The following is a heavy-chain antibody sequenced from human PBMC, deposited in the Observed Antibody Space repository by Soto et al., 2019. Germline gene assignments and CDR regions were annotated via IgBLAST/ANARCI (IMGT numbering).Heavy chain of an antibody. Sequence: SETLYLTCTVSGGSISSSSYYWGWIRQPPGKGLEWIGSIYYSGSTYYNPSLKSRVTISVDTSKNQFSLKLSSVTAADTAVYYCAGVVPAALGYYYYGMDVWGQGTTVTVSS. D-gene: IGHD2-2*01. V-gene: IGHV4-39*01. CDR1: GGSISSSSYY. J-gene: IGHJ6*02. CDR2: IYYSGST. CDR3: AGVVPAALGYYYYGMDV.